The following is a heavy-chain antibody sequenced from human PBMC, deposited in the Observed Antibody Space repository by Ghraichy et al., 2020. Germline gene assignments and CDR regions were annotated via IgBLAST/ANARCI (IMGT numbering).Heavy chain of an antibody. V-gene: IGHV4-59*08. J-gene: IGHJ4*02. Sequence: SETLSLTCTVSGGSISSYYWSWIRQPPGKALEWIGYIYYSGSTNYNPSLKSRVTISVDTSKNQFSLKLSSVTAADTAVYYCASEPTSGGSSGFDYWGQGTLVTVSS. CDR3: ASEPTSGGSSGFDY. CDR2: IYYSGST. D-gene: IGHD2-15*01. CDR1: GGSISSYY.